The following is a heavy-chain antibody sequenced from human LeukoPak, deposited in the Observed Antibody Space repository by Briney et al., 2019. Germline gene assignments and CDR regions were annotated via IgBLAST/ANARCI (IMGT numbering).Heavy chain of an antibody. J-gene: IGHJ5*02. D-gene: IGHD6-13*01. V-gene: IGHV1-2*02. CDR1: GYTFTGYY. Sequence: GASVKVSCKASGYTFTGYYMHWVRQAPGQGLEWMGWINPNSGGTNYAQKFQGRVTMTRDTSISTAYMELSRLRSDDTVVYYCARDLGSHSSSWYSDWFDPWGQGTLVTVSS. CDR3: ARDLGSHSSSWYSDWFDP. CDR2: INPNSGGT.